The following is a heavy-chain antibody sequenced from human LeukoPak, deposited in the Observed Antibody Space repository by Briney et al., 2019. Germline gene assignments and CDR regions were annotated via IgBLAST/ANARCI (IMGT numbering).Heavy chain of an antibody. J-gene: IGHJ4*02. D-gene: IGHD2-2*01. CDR1: GGSFSGYY. CDR3: AREGYCSSTSCFYDH. Sequence: SETLSLTCAVYGGSFSGYYWSWIRQPPGKGLEWIGEINHSGSTNYNPSLKSRVTISVDTSKNQFSLKLSSVTAADTAVYYCAREGYCSSTSCFYDHWGQGTLVTVSS. CDR2: INHSGST. V-gene: IGHV4-34*01.